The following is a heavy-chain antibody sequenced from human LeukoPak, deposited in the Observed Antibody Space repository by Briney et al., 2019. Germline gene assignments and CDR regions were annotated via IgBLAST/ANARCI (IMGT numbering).Heavy chain of an antibody. CDR1: GGSISSGDYY. J-gene: IGHJ4*02. CDR3: ARSREMATMFVDY. Sequence: SETLSLTCTVSGGSISSGDYYWSWIRQPPGKGLEWIGYIYYSGSTYYNPSLKSRVTISVDTSKNQFSLKLSSVTAADTAVYYCARSREMATMFVDYWGQGTLVTVSS. D-gene: IGHD5-24*01. V-gene: IGHV4-30-4*08. CDR2: IYYSGST.